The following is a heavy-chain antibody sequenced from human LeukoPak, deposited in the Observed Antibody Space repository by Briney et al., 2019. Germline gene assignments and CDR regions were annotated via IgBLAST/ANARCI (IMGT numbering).Heavy chain of an antibody. D-gene: IGHD6-13*01. CDR1: GGSISSYY. Sequence: SETLSLTCTVSGGSISSYYWSWIRQPPGKGLEWIGYIYTSGSTNYNPSLMSRVTISVDTSKNQSSLKLSSVTAADTAVYYCARHQYSSSWYDYWGQGTLVTVSS. CDR2: IYTSGST. V-gene: IGHV4-4*09. J-gene: IGHJ4*02. CDR3: ARHQYSSSWYDY.